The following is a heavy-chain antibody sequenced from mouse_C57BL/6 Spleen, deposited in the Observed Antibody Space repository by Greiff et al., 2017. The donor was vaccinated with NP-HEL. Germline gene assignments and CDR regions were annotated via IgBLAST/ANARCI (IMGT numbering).Heavy chain of an antibody. CDR1: GYTFTDYE. CDR3: TSSYYDAFDY. V-gene: IGHV1-15*01. CDR2: IDPETGGT. Sequence: VQLQQSGAELVRPGASVTLSCKASGYTFTDYEMHWVKQTPVHGLEWIGAIDPETGGTAYNKKFKGKAILTADKSSSTADMELRSLTSEDSAVYYCTSSYYDAFDYGGQGTTLTVSS. J-gene: IGHJ2*01. D-gene: IGHD1-1*02.